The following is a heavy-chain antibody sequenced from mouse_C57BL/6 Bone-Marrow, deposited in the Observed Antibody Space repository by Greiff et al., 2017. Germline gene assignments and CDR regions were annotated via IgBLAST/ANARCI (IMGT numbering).Heavy chain of an antibody. CDR3: ARLGYYGSSPFFDY. Sequence: VKLMESGPELVKPGASVKISCKASGYTFTDYYINWVKQRPGQGLEWIGWIFPGSGSTYYNEKFKGKATLTVDKSSSTAYMLLSSLTSEDSAVYFCARLGYYGSSPFFDYWGQGTTLTVSS. CDR1: GYTFTDYY. D-gene: IGHD1-1*01. J-gene: IGHJ2*01. V-gene: IGHV1-75*01. CDR2: IFPGSGST.